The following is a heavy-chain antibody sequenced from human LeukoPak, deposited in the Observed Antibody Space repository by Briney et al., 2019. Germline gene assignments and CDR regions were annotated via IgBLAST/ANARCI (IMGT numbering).Heavy chain of an antibody. Sequence: GGSLRLSCVASGFPFSSYWMTWVRQAAGKGLEWVANIKQDGSKKSYVDSVKGRFTISRDNAKNSLYLQMNSLRAEDTAIYYCTRVGYIDEGIDYWGQGALVTVSS. V-gene: IGHV3-7*04. D-gene: IGHD5-24*01. CDR1: GFPFSSYW. J-gene: IGHJ4*02. CDR2: IKQDGSKK. CDR3: TRVGYIDEGIDY.